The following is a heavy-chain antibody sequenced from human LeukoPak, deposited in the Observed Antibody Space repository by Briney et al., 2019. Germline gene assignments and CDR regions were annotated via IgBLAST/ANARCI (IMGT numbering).Heavy chain of an antibody. CDR3: ARWRGSTSERSDY. V-gene: IGHV3-7*01. CDR2: IKQDGSAK. D-gene: IGHD2-2*01. CDR1: GFTFSDYW. J-gene: IGHJ4*02. Sequence: GGSLRLCCTASGFTFSDYWMTWVRQASEKGLEWVANIKQDGSAKYYVDSVKGRFTISRDNAKNSLYLQMDSLRVEDTATYYCARWRGSTSERSDYWGQGTLVTVSS.